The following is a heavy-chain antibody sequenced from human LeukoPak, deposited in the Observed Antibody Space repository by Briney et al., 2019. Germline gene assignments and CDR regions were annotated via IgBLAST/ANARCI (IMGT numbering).Heavy chain of an antibody. Sequence: GSLRLSCAASGFTFSDYYMTWIRQAPGKGLEWIGSIYHSGSTYYNPSLKSRVTISVDTSKNQFSLKLSSVTAADTAVYYCARLEPYYERVGAFDIWGQGTMVTVSS. CDR3: ARLEPYYERVGAFDI. D-gene: IGHD1-26*01. CDR2: IYHSGST. J-gene: IGHJ3*02. V-gene: IGHV4-38-2*01. CDR1: GFTFSDYY.